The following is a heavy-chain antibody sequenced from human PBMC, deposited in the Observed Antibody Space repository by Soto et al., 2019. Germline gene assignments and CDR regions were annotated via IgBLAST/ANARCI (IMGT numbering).Heavy chain of an antibody. J-gene: IGHJ4*02. CDR1: GGSVGSSTYY. CDR2: IYYSGST. V-gene: IGHV4-61*01. Sequence: SETLALTCTVSGGSVGSSTYYWSWIRQPPGNRLEWIGYIYYSGSTYYNPSLKSRVTISVDTSKNQFSLKLSSVTAADTAVYYCARLAVTHVDYWGQGTLVTVSS. CDR3: ARLAVTHVDY. D-gene: IGHD4-17*01.